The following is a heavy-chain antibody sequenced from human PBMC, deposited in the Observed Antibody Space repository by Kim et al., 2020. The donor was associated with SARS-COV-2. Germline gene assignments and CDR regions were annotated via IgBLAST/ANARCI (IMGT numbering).Heavy chain of an antibody. CDR2: ISSSSSYI. Sequence: GGSLRLSCAASGFTFSSYSMNWVRQAPGKGLEWVSSISSSSSYIYYADSVKGRFTISRDNAKNSLYLQMNSLRAEDTAVYYCARGDYDILTGYYYFDYWGQGTLVTVSS. V-gene: IGHV3-21*01. CDR1: GFTFSSYS. D-gene: IGHD3-9*01. CDR3: ARGDYDILTGYYYFDY. J-gene: IGHJ4*02.